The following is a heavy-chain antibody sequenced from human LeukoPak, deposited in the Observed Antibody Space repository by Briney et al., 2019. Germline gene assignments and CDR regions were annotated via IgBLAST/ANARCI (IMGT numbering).Heavy chain of an antibody. CDR2: IYNSGST. V-gene: IGHV4-59*08. CDR3: AGSNTGRFDP. D-gene: IGHD3-10*01. J-gene: IGHJ5*02. Sequence: SETLSLTCTVSGAYISSYYWSWIRQPPGKGLEWIGYIYNSGSTNYNPSLKSRVTISLDTSKNQFSLKLSSVTAADTAVYYCAGSNTGRFDPWGQGTLVTVSS. CDR1: GAYISSYY.